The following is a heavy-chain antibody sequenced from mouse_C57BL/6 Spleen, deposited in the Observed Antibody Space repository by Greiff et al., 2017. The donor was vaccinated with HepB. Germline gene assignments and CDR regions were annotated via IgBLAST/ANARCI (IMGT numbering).Heavy chain of an antibody. CDR2: IWSGGST. D-gene: IGHD2-4*01. CDR1: GFSLTSYG. V-gene: IGHV2-2*01. CDR3: ARTYLYDYDDGFAY. J-gene: IGHJ3*01. Sequence: QVQLQQSGPGLVQPSQRLSIPCTVSGFSLTSYGVHWVRQSPGKGLEWLGVIWSGGSTDYNAAFISRLSISKDNSKSQVFFKMNSLQADDTAIYYCARTYLYDYDDGFAYWGQGTLVTVSA.